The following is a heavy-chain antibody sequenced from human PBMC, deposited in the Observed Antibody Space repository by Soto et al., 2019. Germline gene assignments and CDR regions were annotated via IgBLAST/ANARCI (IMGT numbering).Heavy chain of an antibody. J-gene: IGHJ4*02. CDR2: IYHSGST. Sequence: SETLSLTCAVSGGSISSGGYSWSWIRQPPGKGLEWIGYIYHSGSTYYNPSLKSRVTISVDRSKNQFSLKLSSVTAADTAVYYCARGEDYYYSSGYTTNFYFDYCGQGTLVTVAS. V-gene: IGHV4-30-2*01. CDR1: GGSISSGGYS. D-gene: IGHD3-22*01. CDR3: ARGEDYYYSSGYTTNFYFDY.